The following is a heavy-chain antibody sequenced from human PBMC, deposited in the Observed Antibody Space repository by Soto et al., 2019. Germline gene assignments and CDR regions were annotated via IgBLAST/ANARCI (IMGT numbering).Heavy chain of an antibody. V-gene: IGHV3-30*03. D-gene: IGHD3-16*01. CDR3: ARDGWGSNWYFDL. Sequence: GGSLRLSCGAPGVTFKDYGMHWVRQAPGKGLEWVAVISYDGKQTYYADSVKGRFTISKDKSKRTLFLQMNSLRVDDTAVYYCARDGWGSNWYFDLWGRGALVTVSS. CDR2: ISYDGKQT. CDR1: GVTFKDYG. J-gene: IGHJ2*01.